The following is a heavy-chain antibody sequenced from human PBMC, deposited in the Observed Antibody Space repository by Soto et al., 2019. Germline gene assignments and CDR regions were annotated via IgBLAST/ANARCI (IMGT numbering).Heavy chain of an antibody. CDR1: GFTFSSYA. D-gene: IGHD4-17*01. CDR2: ISGSGGST. Sequence: EVQLLESGGGLVQPGGSLRLSCAASGFTFSSYAMSWVRQAPGKGLEWVSAISGSGGSTYYADSVKGRFTISRDNSTDTLYLQMNSLRAEDTAVYYCASRTVTSPFYYFDYWGQGTLVTVSS. V-gene: IGHV3-23*01. J-gene: IGHJ4*02. CDR3: ASRTVTSPFYYFDY.